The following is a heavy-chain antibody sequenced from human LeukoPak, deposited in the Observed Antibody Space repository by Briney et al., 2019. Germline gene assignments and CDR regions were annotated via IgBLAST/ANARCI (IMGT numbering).Heavy chain of an antibody. D-gene: IGHD2-8*01. Sequence: PGGSLRLSCAASGYIFRRYWVSWVRQAPGKGLEWVANINEDGSQKNYADSVKGRFTISRDKSKNTLYLQMDSLRAEDTAVYYCAKDKYCTNGICYFDYWGQGTLVTVSS. CDR2: INEDGSQK. CDR1: GYIFRRYW. J-gene: IGHJ4*02. CDR3: AKDKYCTNGICYFDY. V-gene: IGHV3-7*05.